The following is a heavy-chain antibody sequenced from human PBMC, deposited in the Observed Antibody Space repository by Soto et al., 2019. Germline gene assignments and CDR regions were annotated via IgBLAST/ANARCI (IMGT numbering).Heavy chain of an antibody. CDR2: ISYDGSNK. CDR3: AKGVDIVATSRVYYYYGMDV. J-gene: IGHJ6*02. V-gene: IGHV3-30*18. CDR1: GFTFSNYG. D-gene: IGHD5-12*01. Sequence: GGSLRLSCAASGFTFSNYGMHWVRQAPGKGLEWVAVISYDGSNKYYADSVKGRFTISRDNAKNSLYLQMNSLRAEDTALYYCAKGVDIVATSRVYYYYGMDVWGQGTTVTVS.